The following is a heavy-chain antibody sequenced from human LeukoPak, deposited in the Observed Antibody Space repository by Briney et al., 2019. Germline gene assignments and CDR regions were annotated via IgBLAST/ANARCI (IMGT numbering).Heavy chain of an antibody. CDR2: IRSKAYGGTT. CDR1: GFTFGDYA. D-gene: IGHD3-10*01. V-gene: IGHV3-49*03. CDR3: TREEMVRGVIIPFDY. J-gene: IGHJ4*02. Sequence: GRSLRLSCTASGFTFGDYAMSWFRQAPGKGLEWLGFIRSKAYGGTTEYAASVKGRFTISRDDSKSIAYLQMNSLKTEDTAVYYCTREEMVRGVIIPFDYWGQGTLVTVSS.